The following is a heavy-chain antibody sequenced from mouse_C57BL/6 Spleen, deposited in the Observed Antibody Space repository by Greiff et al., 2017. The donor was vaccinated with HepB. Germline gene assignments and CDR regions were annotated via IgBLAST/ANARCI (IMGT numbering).Heavy chain of an antibody. CDR2: INPNNGGT. CDR1: GYTLTDYY. CDR3: ARNDCDV. V-gene: IGHV1-26*01. J-gene: IGHJ1*03. Sequence: EVQLQQSGPELVKHGASVKISCKASGYTLTDYYMNWVKQSHGKSLEWIGDINPNNGGTSYNQKFKSKATLTVDKSSSTVYMELRSLTSEDSAVYYCARNDCDVWGTGTTVTVSS.